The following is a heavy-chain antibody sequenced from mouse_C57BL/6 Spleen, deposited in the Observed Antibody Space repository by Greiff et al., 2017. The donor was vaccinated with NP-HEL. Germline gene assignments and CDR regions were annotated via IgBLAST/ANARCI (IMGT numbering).Heavy chain of an antibody. CDR3: TSLFITTVVATGY. J-gene: IGHJ2*01. CDR2: IDPENGDT. V-gene: IGHV14-4*01. D-gene: IGHD1-1*01. Sequence: VQLMESGAELVRPGASVKLSCTASGFNIKDDYMHWVKQRPEQGLEWIGWIDPENGDTEYASKFQGKATITADTSSNTAYLQLSSLTSEDTAVYYCTSLFITTVVATGYWGQGTTLTVSS. CDR1: GFNIKDDY.